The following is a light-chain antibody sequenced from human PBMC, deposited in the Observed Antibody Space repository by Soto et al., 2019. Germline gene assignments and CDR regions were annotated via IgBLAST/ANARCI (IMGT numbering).Light chain of an antibody. J-gene: IGLJ3*02. CDR2: LEGSGSY. CDR1: SGHSSYI. Sequence: QPVLTQSSSASASLGPSVKLTCTLSSGHSSYIIAWHQQQPGKAPRYLMKLEGSGSYNKGSGVPDRFSGSSSGADRYLTISNLQFEDEADYYCETWDSNTLVFGGGTKLTVL. CDR3: ETWDSNTLV. V-gene: IGLV4-60*02.